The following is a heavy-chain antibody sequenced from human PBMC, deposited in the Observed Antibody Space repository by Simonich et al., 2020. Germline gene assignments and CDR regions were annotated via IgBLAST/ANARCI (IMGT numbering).Heavy chain of an antibody. V-gene: IGHV1-2*06. CDR2: INPNIGGT. CDR3: ARDLLTGDYSIRYFDL. CDR1: GYTFTEYY. D-gene: IGHD7-27*01. J-gene: IGHJ2*01. Sequence: VQLVQSGAEVKKPGATVKISCKVSGYTFTEYYMHWVQQAPGKGLEWMGRINPNIGGTNYAQKFQGRVTMTRDTSISTAYMELSRLRSDDTAVYYCARDLLTGDYSIRYFDLWGRGTLVTVSS.